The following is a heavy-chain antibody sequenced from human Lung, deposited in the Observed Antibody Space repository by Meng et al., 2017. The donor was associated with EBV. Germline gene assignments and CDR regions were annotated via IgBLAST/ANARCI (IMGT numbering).Heavy chain of an antibody. Sequence: QLQLVQAGAEVTKPGASVRVSCKASGYTFTHHGISWIRQAPGQGLEWMGWISCYNGDTNYAQKLQGRVTMTTDTSTNTAYMDLRGLRSDDTAVYYCARDPSNTSGRYAYFDYWGQGTLVTVSS. CDR1: GYTFTHHG. CDR2: ISCYNGDT. J-gene: IGHJ4*02. CDR3: ARDPSNTSGRYAYFDY. V-gene: IGHV1-18*01. D-gene: IGHD6-19*01.